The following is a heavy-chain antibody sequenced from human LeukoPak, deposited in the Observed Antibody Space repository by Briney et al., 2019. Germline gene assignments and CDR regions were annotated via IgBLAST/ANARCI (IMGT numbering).Heavy chain of an antibody. D-gene: IGHD6-13*01. V-gene: IGHV4-34*01. J-gene: IGHJ5*02. CDR3: ARGRRLYYGSSWNWFDP. CDR2: INHSGST. Sequence: SETLSLTCAVCGGSFSGYYWSWIRQPPGKGLEGSGEINHSGSTNYNPSLKSRVTISVDTSKNQFSLKLSSVTAADTAVYYCARGRRLYYGSSWNWFDPWGQGTLVTVSS. CDR1: GGSFSGYY.